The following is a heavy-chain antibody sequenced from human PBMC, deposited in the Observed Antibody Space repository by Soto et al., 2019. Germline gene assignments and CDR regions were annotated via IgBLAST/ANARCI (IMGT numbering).Heavy chain of an antibody. J-gene: IGHJ3*02. CDR2: MNPNSGNT. CDR1: GYTFTSYD. CDR3: ARGRYCTNGVCYYDAFDI. V-gene: IGHV1-8*01. D-gene: IGHD2-8*01. Sequence: ASVKASCKASGYTFTSYDINWVRQATGQGLEWMGWMNPNSGNTGYAQKFQGRVTMTRNTSISTAYMELSSLRSEDTAVYYCARGRYCTNGVCYYDAFDIWGQGTMVTVSS.